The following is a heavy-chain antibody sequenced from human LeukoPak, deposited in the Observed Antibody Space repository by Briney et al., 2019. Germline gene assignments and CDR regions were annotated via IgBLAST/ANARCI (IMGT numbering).Heavy chain of an antibody. Sequence: GGSLRLSCAASGFTFSSYAMSWVRQAPGKGLEWVSAISGSGGSTYYADSVKGRFTISRDNSKNTLYLQMNSLRAEDTAVYYCAKVSGIGYSSSWYFDYWGQGTLVTVSS. V-gene: IGHV3-23*01. J-gene: IGHJ4*02. CDR1: GFTFSSYA. D-gene: IGHD6-13*01. CDR2: ISGSGGST. CDR3: AKVSGIGYSSSWYFDY.